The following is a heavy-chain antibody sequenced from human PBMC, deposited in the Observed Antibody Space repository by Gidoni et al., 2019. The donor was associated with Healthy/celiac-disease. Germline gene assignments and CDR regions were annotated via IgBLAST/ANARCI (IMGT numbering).Heavy chain of an antibody. CDR1: GGSISSYY. CDR2: IYYSGST. D-gene: IGHD5-18*01. V-gene: IGHV4-59*01. Sequence: QVQLQESGPGLVKPSATLSLTCTVPGGSISSYYWSWIRQPPGKGLEWIGYIYYSGSTNYNPALKSRVTISVDTSKNQFSLKLSSVTAADTAVYYCASHGYSYGPFDYWGQGTLVTVSS. CDR3: ASHGYSYGPFDY. J-gene: IGHJ4*02.